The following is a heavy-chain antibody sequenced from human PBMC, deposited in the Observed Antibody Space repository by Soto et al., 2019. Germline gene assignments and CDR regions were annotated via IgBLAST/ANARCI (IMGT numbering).Heavy chain of an antibody. D-gene: IGHD2-15*01. CDR2: ISGSGGST. CDR1: GFTFSSYA. J-gene: IGHJ4*02. Sequence: PGGSLRLSCAASGFTFSSYAMSWVRQAPGKGLEWVSAISGSGGSTYYADSVKGRFTISRDNSKNTLYLQMNSLRVEDTAIYYCAKDAVPPVGGRCYSDWGQGTLVTVSS. V-gene: IGHV3-23*01. CDR3: AKDAVPPVGGRCYSD.